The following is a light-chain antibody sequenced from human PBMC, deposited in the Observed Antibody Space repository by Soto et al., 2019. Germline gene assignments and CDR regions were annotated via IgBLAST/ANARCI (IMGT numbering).Light chain of an antibody. CDR3: SSFTTSYFYV. CDR2: GVT. Sequence: VLTQPASVSGSPGQSITISCTGSGSDIGAYNYVSWYQQHPGRAPKLLIHGVTRRPSGVSSRFSASKSAYTASLTISGLQAEDEANYFCSSFTTSYFYVFGPGTKVTVL. J-gene: IGLJ1*01. V-gene: IGLV2-14*01. CDR1: GSDIGAYNY.